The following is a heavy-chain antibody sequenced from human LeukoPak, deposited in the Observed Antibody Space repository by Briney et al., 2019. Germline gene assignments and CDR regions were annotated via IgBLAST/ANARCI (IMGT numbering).Heavy chain of an antibody. Sequence: ASVKVSCKVSADSLSELSMHWVRQAPGKGLEWMGGFNPEDGGILYEQRSQGRVSMTEDTSTDTDYMELRSLRAEDTAVYFCETFGGLRGFYFDLWGQGILVTVSS. CDR2: FNPEDGGI. V-gene: IGHV1-24*01. D-gene: IGHD3-10*01. CDR1: ADSLSELS. CDR3: ETFGGLRGFYFDL. J-gene: IGHJ4*02.